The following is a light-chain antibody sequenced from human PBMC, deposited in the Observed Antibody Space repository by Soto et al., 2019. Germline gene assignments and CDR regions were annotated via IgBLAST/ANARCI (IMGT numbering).Light chain of an antibody. V-gene: IGLV2-14*01. J-gene: IGLJ3*02. CDR1: SSDIGDYNY. Sequence: QSALTQPASVSGSPGQSITISCTGTSSDIGDYNYVSWYQQYPGKVPKLVIYDVSHRPSGVSNRFSGSKSGNTASLTISGRQAEDEADYYCSSSTTTTSLVVFGGGTKVTVL. CDR2: DVS. CDR3: SSSTTTTSLVV.